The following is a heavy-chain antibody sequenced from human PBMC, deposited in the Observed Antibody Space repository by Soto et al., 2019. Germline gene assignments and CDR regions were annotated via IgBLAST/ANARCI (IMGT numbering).Heavy chain of an antibody. Sequence: GGFLRLSCAASGFTFSDYSMNWVRQAPGKGLEWISYISGSSSSIYYADSVRGRFTVSRDTAKNSVYLQMNSLRDDDTAVYYCARTYGKFDYWGQGTLVTVSS. CDR1: GFTFSDYS. D-gene: IGHD4-17*01. V-gene: IGHV3-48*02. J-gene: IGHJ4*02. CDR3: ARTYGKFDY. CDR2: ISGSSSSI.